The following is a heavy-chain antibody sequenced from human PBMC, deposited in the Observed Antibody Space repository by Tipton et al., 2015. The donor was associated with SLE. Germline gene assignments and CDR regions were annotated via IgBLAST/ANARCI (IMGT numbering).Heavy chain of an antibody. Sequence: LRLSCTVSGGSISSGSYYWSWIRQPAGKGLEWIGYIYTSGSTNYNPSLKSRVTISVDTSKNQFSLKLSSVTAADTAVYYCAREGSYGPPDYWGQGTLVTGSS. D-gene: IGHD5-18*01. J-gene: IGHJ4*02. V-gene: IGHV4-61*09. CDR3: AREGSYGPPDY. CDR2: IYTSGST. CDR1: GGSISSGSYY.